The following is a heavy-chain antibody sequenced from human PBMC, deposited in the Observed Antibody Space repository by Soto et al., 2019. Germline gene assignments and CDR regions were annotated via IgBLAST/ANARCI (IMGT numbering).Heavy chain of an antibody. CDR2: IFDTEAT. CDR3: ARERRYCTGGTCSDGLDV. Sequence: SETLSLTCIVTRASVNSGGYSWTWIRQPPGKALEWIGFIFDTEATYYNPALKSRVTISVERSKNQFSLRLTSVTAADTAVYYCARERRYCTGGTCSDGLDVWGQGTTVTVS. CDR1: RASVNSGGYS. D-gene: IGHD2-8*02. J-gene: IGHJ6*02. V-gene: IGHV4-30-2*01.